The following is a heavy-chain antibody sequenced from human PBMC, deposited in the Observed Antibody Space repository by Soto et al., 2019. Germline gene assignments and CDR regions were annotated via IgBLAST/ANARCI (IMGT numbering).Heavy chain of an antibody. CDR2: MNPNSGNT. J-gene: IGHJ6*03. CDR3: ARGVVPAAYYYYYYYMDV. V-gene: IGHV1-8*01. CDR1: GYTFTSYD. D-gene: IGHD2-2*01. Sequence: ASVKVSCKASGYTFTSYDINWVRQATGQGLEWMGWMNPNSGNTGYAQKFQGRVTMTRNTSISTAYMELSSLRSEDTAVYYCARGVVPAAYYYYYYYMDVWGKGTTVTRLL.